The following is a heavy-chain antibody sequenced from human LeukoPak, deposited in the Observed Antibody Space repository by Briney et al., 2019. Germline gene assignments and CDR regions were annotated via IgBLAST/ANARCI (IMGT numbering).Heavy chain of an antibody. Sequence: GGSLRLSCAASGFTFSSYSMNWVRQAPGKGLEWVSSISSSSSYIYYADSVKDRFTISRDNAKNSLYLQMNSLRAEDTAVYYCARVGTTVTSVDYWGQGTLVTVSS. CDR2: ISSSSSYI. CDR1: GFTFSSYS. CDR3: ARVGTTVTSVDY. V-gene: IGHV3-21*01. J-gene: IGHJ4*02. D-gene: IGHD4-17*01.